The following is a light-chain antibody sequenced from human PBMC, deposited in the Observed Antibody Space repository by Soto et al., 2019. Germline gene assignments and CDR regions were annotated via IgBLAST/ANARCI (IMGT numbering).Light chain of an antibody. CDR2: DAS. V-gene: IGKV1-33*01. CDR3: HQYDSIPFT. Sequence: DIQMTQSPSSLSASVGDRVTITCQASQDISKYLNWYQQKPGKAPKLLIYDASNLEAGVPSRFSGTGSGTFYTLTISSLHPEDFATEHCHQYDSIPFTFGPGTKVEIK. CDR1: QDISKY. J-gene: IGKJ3*01.